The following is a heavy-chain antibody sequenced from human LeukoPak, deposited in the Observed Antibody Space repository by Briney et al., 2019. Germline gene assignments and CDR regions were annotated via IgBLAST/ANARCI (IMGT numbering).Heavy chain of an antibody. CDR2: SNAGNGNT. CDR1: GYTLTSYA. J-gene: IGHJ6*02. V-gene: IGHV1-3*02. Sequence: ASVKVSCKASGYTLTSYAMHWVRQAPGQRLEWMGWSNAGNGNTKYSQEFQGRVTITRDTSASTAYMELSSLRSEDMAVYYCARDGGESAVAGTHYYYGMDVWGQGTTVTVSS. D-gene: IGHD6-19*01. CDR3: ARDGGESAVAGTHYYYGMDV.